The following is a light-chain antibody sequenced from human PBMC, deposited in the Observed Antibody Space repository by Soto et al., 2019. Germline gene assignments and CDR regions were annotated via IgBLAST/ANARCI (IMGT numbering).Light chain of an antibody. J-gene: IGLJ2*01. CDR1: SSDIGGYNY. Sequence: QSVLTQPASVSGSPGQSLTISCTGTSSDIGGYNYVSWYQQHPGEAPKLIISEVSNRPSDVSHRFSGSKSGNTASLIISGXQAEDETDYYCSSYTINFTVIFGGGTKVTV. CDR3: SSYTINFTVI. V-gene: IGLV2-14*01. CDR2: EVS.